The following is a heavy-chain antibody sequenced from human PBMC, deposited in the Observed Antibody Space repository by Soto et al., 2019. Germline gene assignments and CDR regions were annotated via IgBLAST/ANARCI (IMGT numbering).Heavy chain of an antibody. CDR1: GYTFTSYG. J-gene: IGHJ5*02. CDR2: INAYNGNT. Sequence: QVQLVQSGAEVKKPGASVKVSCKASGYTFTSYGISWVRQAPGQGLEWMGWINAYNGNTNYAQKLQGRVTMATDTTTRTASMEPRRLRCADMAVYYCARVLPPFDPWGQGNLVTVSS. V-gene: IGHV1-18*03. CDR3: ARVLPPFDP.